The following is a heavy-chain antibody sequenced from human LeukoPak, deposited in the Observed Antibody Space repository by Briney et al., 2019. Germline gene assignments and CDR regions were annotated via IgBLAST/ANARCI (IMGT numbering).Heavy chain of an antibody. V-gene: IGHV4-59*01. J-gene: IGHJ4*02. CDR1: GGSISSYY. CDR3: ARGGEQWLVYGFDY. Sequence: PSETLSLTCTVSGGSISSYYWSWIRQPPGKGLEWIGYIYYSGSTNYNPSLKSRVTISVDTSKIQFSLKLSSVTAADTAVYYCARGGEQWLVYGFDYWGQGTLVTVSS. CDR2: IYYSGST. D-gene: IGHD6-19*01.